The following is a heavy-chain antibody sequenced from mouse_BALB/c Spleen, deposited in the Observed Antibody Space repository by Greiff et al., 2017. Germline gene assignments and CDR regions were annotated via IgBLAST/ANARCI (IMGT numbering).Heavy chain of an antibody. CDR1: GYAFSSSW. CDR3: AREAYFMDY. J-gene: IGHJ4*01. D-gene: IGHD1-1*01. V-gene: IGHV1-82*01. CDR2: IYPGDGDT. Sequence: QVQLQQSGPELVKPGASVKISCKASGYAFSSSWMNWVKQRPGQGLEWIGRIYPGDGDTNYNGKFKGKATLTADKSSSTAYMQLSSLTSVDSAVYICAREAYFMDYWGQGTSVTVSS.